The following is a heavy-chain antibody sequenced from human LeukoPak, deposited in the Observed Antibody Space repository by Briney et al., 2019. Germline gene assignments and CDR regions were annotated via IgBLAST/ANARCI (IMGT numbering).Heavy chain of an antibody. CDR1: GYTFSNYG. V-gene: IGHV1-18*01. D-gene: IGHD4-17*01. CDR3: ARARRGGDYDSYFDC. J-gene: IGHJ4*02. CDR2: ISAFNGDT. Sequence: ASVRVSCKASGYTFSNYGISWVRQAPGQGLEWMGWISAFNGDTNYAQNLQGRVTLTTDTSTSTAYMDLGSLRSDDTAVYYCARARRGGDYDSYFDCWGQGTLVTVSS.